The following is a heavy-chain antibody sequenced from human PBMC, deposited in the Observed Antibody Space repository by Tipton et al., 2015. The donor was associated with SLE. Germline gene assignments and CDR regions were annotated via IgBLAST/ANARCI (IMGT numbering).Heavy chain of an antibody. Sequence: TLSLTCAVYGGSFSGYYWSWIRQPPGKGLEWIGEINHSGSTNYNPSLKSRVTISVDTSKNQFSLKLSSVTAADTAVYYCARGEAAATYGVDVWGQGTTVTVSS. CDR1: GGSFSGYY. CDR2: INHSGST. D-gene: IGHD6-13*01. J-gene: IGHJ6*02. CDR3: ARGEAAATYGVDV. V-gene: IGHV4-34*01.